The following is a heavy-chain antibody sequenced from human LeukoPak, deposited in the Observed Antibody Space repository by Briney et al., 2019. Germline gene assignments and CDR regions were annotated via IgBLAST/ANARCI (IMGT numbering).Heavy chain of an antibody. Sequence: PGGSLRLSCAASGFTFSSFTMNWVRQAPGKGLEWVSSISRSSSYIYYADSVKGRFTISRDNAKNSLYLQMNSLRAEDTAVYYCARDLEKALGVGNAFDIWGQGTMVTVSS. CDR1: GFTFSSFT. CDR2: ISRSSSYI. J-gene: IGHJ3*02. CDR3: ARDLEKALGVGNAFDI. D-gene: IGHD1-1*01. V-gene: IGHV3-21*01.